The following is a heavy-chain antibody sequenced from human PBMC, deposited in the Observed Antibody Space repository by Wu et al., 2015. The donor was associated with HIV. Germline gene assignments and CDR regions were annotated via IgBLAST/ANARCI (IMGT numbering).Heavy chain of an antibody. CDR1: GFTFRNSA. Sequence: QMQLVQSGPEVKKPGTSVKVACKASGFTFRNSAMQWVRQARGQRLEWIGWIAVGRGITNYAQKFQERVTITRDMSTSTGYMELSSLRSDDTAVYYCAADASYYGSGTPYQFDYWGQGTLVTVSS. CDR3: AADASYYGSGTPYQFDY. V-gene: IGHV1-58*02. J-gene: IGHJ4*02. CDR2: IAVGRGIT. D-gene: IGHD3-10*01.